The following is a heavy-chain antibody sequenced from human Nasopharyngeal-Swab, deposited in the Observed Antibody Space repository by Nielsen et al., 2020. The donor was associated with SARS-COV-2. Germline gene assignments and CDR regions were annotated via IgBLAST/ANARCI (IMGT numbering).Heavy chain of an antibody. Sequence: SETLSLTCTVSDGSIRSGCYYWLWIRQHPGKGLKWIGYIYYSGSTYYNPSLKSRVTISVDTSKNQLSLKLSSVTAADTAVYYCARAGDFWSGWSANYYMDVWGKGTTVTVSS. CDR1: DGSIRSGCYY. V-gene: IGHV4-31*03. CDR2: IYYSGST. J-gene: IGHJ6*03. CDR3: ARAGDFWSGWSANYYMDV. D-gene: IGHD3-3*01.